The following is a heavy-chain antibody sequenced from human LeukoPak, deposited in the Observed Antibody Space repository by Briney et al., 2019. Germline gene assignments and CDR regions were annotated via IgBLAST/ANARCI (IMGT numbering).Heavy chain of an antibody. J-gene: IGHJ5*02. Sequence: PSETLSLTCTVSGGSISSYYWSWIRQPPRKGLEWIGYIYYSGSTNYNPSLKSRVTISVDTSKNQFSLKLSSVTAADTAVYYCARVYYDILTGYYNHWFDPWGQGTLVTVSS. CDR3: ARVYYDILTGYYNHWFDP. CDR1: GGSISSYY. V-gene: IGHV4-59*01. D-gene: IGHD3-9*01. CDR2: IYYSGST.